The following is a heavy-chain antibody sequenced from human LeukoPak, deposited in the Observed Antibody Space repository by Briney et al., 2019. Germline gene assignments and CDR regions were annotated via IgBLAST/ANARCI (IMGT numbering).Heavy chain of an antibody. CDR1: GFTFSSYA. J-gene: IGHJ4*02. D-gene: IGHD2-15*01. Sequence: GGSLRLSCAASGFTFSSYAMIWVRQAPGKGLEWVSGISGSDGSTNYADSVKGRFTISRENSKNTLYLQMNSLRAEDTAVYYCAREGMVVAANDYWGQGTLVTVSS. V-gene: IGHV3-23*01. CDR2: ISGSDGST. CDR3: AREGMVVAANDY.